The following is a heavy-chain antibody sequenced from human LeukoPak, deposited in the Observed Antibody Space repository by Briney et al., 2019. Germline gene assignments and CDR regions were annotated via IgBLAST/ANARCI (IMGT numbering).Heavy chain of an antibody. CDR2: ISAYNGNT. CDR1: GYTFTSYG. Sequence: ASVKVSCKASGYTFTSYGISWVRQAPGQGLEWKGWISAYNGNTNYAQKLQGRVTMTTDTSTSTAYMELRSLRSDDTAVYYCARDRDTRQAITIFGVVANHPLRYWGQGTLVTVSS. V-gene: IGHV1-18*01. J-gene: IGHJ4*02. CDR3: ARDRDTRQAITIFGVVANHPLRY. D-gene: IGHD3-3*01.